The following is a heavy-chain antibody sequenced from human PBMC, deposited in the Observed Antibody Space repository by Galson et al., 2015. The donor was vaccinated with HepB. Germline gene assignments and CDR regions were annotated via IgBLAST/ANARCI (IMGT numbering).Heavy chain of an antibody. V-gene: IGHV3-48*02. J-gene: IGHJ4*02. D-gene: IGHD5-24*01. CDR3: AQSRDYFNYLHDY. CDR2: INSDSSTT. Sequence: SLRLSCAASGFPFSNSKMNWVRQAPGKGLEWVSYINSDSSTTYYADSVKGRFIISRDNAKNSLYLQMDSLRDEDTAVYYCAQSRDYFNYLHDYWGLGTLVTVSS. CDR1: GFPFSNSK.